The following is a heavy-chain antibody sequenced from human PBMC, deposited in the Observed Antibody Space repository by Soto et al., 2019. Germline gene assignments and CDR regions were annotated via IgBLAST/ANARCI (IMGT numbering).Heavy chain of an antibody. CDR1: GFTFSGSA. Sequence: GGSLRLSCAASGFTFSGSAIHWVRQASGKGLEWVGRIRSKANNYATAYSASVKGRFTISRDNTKNSLYLQMNSLRAEDTALYYCAIDSGTAYYWGQGTLVTVSS. CDR3: AIDSGTAYY. J-gene: IGHJ4*02. CDR2: IRSKANNYAT. V-gene: IGHV3-73*01. D-gene: IGHD1-7*01.